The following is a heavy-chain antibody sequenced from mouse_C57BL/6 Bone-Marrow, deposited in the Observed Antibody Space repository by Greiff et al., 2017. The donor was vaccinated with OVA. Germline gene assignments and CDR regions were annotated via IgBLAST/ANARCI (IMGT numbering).Heavy chain of an antibody. D-gene: IGHD2-4*01. Sequence: EVKVVESGGGLVQPGGSLKLSCAASGFTFSDYYMYWVRQTPEKRLEWVAYISNGGGSTYYPDTVKGRFTISRDNAKNTLYLQMSRLKSEDTAMYYCARPLYYDYSFAYWGQGTLVTVSA. CDR1: GFTFSDYY. J-gene: IGHJ3*01. V-gene: IGHV5-12*01. CDR3: ARPLYYDYSFAY. CDR2: ISNGGGST.